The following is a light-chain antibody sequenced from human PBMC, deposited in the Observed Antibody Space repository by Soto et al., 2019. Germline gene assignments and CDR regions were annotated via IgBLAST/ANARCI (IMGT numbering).Light chain of an antibody. J-gene: IGLJ1*01. V-gene: IGLV2-23*02. Sequence: QSALTQPASVSGSPGQSITISCTGISSDVGSYNLVSWYQQHPGKGPKLMIYEVSKRPSGVSNRFSGSKSGITASLTISGLQAEDEADYYCCSYAGSDTYVSGTGTKVTVL. CDR2: EVS. CDR3: CSYAGSDTYV. CDR1: SSDVGSYNL.